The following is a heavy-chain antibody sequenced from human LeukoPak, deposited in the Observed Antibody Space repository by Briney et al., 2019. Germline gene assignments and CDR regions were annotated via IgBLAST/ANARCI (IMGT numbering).Heavy chain of an antibody. CDR2: IYTSGST. Sequence: SETLSLTCTVSGGSISSYYWSWIRQPPGKGLEWIGYIYTSGSTNYNPSLKSRVTISVDTSKNQFSLRLSSVTAADTAVYYCARRLRTSRAFDIWGQGTMVTVSS. CDR1: GGSISSYY. J-gene: IGHJ3*02. D-gene: IGHD2-2*01. V-gene: IGHV4-4*09. CDR3: ARRLRTSRAFDI.